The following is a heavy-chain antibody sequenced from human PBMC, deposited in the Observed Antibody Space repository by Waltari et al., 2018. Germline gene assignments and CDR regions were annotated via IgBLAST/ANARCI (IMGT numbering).Heavy chain of an antibody. V-gene: IGHV3-30-3*01. Sequence: QVPLVESGGGVGQPGRFLRLSCSASGFTFINHAMPRVRQAPGKGLGWLAVFSSEGRTRYYANSVRGRFNVSMDKSTNTLHLQVASLTSEDAGVYYCARDRQGASASSPEITHWGQGTLVTVSS. J-gene: IGHJ4*02. CDR2: FSSEGRTR. D-gene: IGHD3-10*01. CDR1: GFTFINHA. CDR3: ARDRQGASASSPEITH.